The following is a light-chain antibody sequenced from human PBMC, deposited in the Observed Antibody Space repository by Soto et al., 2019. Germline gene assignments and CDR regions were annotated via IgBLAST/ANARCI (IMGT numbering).Light chain of an antibody. J-gene: IGLJ3*02. CDR3: AVWDDSRRAWV. V-gene: IGLV1-47*01. CDR1: TSNIGSRS. CDR2: RDS. Sequence: QSVLTQPPSASETPGQRVTISCSGSTSNIGSRSVHWFQQFPGTAPKLLIYRDSQRPSGVPDRFSGSKSGTSASLAISGLRSDDEADYYCAVWDDSRRAWVFGGGTQLTVL.